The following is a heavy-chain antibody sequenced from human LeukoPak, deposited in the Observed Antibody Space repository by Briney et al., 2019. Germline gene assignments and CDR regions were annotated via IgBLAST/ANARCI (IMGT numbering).Heavy chain of an antibody. CDR3: TTDLDGYYYYYYMDV. V-gene: IGHV3-15*01. D-gene: IGHD5-24*01. CDR1: GFTFSNAW. J-gene: IGHJ6*03. Sequence: GGSLRLSCATSGFTFSNAWMSWVRQAPGKGLEWVGRIKSKTDGGTTDYAAPVKGRFTISRDDSKNTLYLQMNSLKTEDTAVYYCTTDLDGYYYYYYMDVWGKGTTVTVSS. CDR2: IKSKTDGGTT.